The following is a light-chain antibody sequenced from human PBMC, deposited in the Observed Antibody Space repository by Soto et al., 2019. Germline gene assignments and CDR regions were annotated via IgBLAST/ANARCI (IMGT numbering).Light chain of an antibody. CDR1: QSISGY. Sequence: DIQMTQSPSSLSASVGDRVTITCRASQSISGYLNWYQQKPGKGPQLLIYAASSLQSGVPSRFSGSGSGTDFTLTISSLQPEDFATYYCQQSSSIPWTFGQGTKVEIK. CDR2: AAS. V-gene: IGKV1-39*01. J-gene: IGKJ1*01. CDR3: QQSSSIPWT.